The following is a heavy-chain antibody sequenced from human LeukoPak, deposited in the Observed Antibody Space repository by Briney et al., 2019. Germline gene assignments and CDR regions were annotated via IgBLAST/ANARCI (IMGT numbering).Heavy chain of an antibody. J-gene: IGHJ4*02. D-gene: IGHD3-22*01. V-gene: IGHV3-23*01. CDR1: GFTFNSYA. Sequence: PGGSLRLSCAASGFTFNSYAMSWVRQAPGKGLEWVSAISGSGGSTYYADSVKGRFTISRDNSKNTLYLQMNSLRAEDTAVYYCASPPSDYYDSSGYYSPPFDYWGQGTLVTVSS. CDR2: ISGSGGST. CDR3: ASPPSDYYDSSGYYSPPFDY.